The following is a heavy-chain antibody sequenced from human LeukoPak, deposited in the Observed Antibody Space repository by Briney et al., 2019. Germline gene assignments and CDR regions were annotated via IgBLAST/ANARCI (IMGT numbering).Heavy chain of an antibody. CDR1: GYTFTSYY. CDR3: ARDVSGWYVDY. V-gene: IGHV1-46*01. Sequence: GASVKVSCKASGYTFTSYYMHWVRLAPGQGLEWMGIINPSGGSTSYAQKFQGRVTMTRDTSTSTVYMELSGLRSEDTAVYYCARDVSGWYVDYWGQGTLVTVSS. J-gene: IGHJ4*02. CDR2: INPSGGST. D-gene: IGHD6-19*01.